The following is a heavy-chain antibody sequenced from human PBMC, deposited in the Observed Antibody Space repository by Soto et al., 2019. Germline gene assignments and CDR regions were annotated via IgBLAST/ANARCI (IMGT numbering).Heavy chain of an antibody. CDR1: GFTFSNYA. V-gene: IGHV3-30-3*01. J-gene: IGHJ4*02. Sequence: QVQLVESGGGVVQPGRSLRVSCAASGFTFSNYAMHWVRQAPGKGLEWVAVVSYDGSKQFYADSVEGRFTISRDSSKSTLYLNMDNLRDEDTAVYYWARDRVYYYDNSGYYNFDYWGQGTLVTVSS. CDR3: ARDRVYYYDNSGYYNFDY. D-gene: IGHD3-22*01. CDR2: VSYDGSKQ.